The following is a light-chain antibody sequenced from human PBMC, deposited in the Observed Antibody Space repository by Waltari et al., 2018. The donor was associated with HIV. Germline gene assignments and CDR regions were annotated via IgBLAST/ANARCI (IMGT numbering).Light chain of an antibody. V-gene: IGLV3-21*01. CDR2: YDS. CDR3: QVWDTSRDQGV. Sequence: SYVLTQPPSVSVAPGETATLACGGDNIGSKRVNWYQQKPGQAPVLVIYYDSDRPSRIPERFSGSNSGNTAALTISRVEAGDEAAYYCQVWDTSRDQGVFGGGTKLTVL. J-gene: IGLJ3*02. CDR1: NIGSKR.